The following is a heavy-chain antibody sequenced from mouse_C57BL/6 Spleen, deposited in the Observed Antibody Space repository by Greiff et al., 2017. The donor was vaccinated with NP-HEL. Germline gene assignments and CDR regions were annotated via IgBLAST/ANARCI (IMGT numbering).Heavy chain of an antibody. J-gene: IGHJ2*01. Sequence: QVQLKQPGAELVKPGASVKLSCKASGYTFTSYWMQWVKQRPGQGLEWIGEIDPSDRYTNYNQKFKGKATLTVDTSSSTAYMQLSSLTSEDSAVYYCARRGVHYDEGVSDYWGQGTTLTVSS. CDR3: ARRGVHYDEGVSDY. V-gene: IGHV1-50*01. D-gene: IGHD2-3*01. CDR1: GYTFTSYW. CDR2: IDPSDRYT.